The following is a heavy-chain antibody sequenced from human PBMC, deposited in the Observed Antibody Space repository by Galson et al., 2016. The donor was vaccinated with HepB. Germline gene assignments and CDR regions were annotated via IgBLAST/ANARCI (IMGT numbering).Heavy chain of an antibody. J-gene: IGHJ4*02. V-gene: IGHV5-51*01. Sequence: QSGAEVKKPGESLKISGQGSGYSFAKYWIVWVRQMPGNGLEWMGIIYPGDSDTTYSPSFQGQVTISADKSISTAYLQWSSLKASDTAMYYCARQVGATHDHWGQGTLVTVSS. CDR2: IYPGDSDT. CDR1: GYSFAKYW. CDR3: ARQVGATHDH. D-gene: IGHD1-26*01.